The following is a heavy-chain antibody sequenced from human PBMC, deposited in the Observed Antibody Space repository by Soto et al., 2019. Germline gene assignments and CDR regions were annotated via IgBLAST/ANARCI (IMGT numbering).Heavy chain of an antibody. V-gene: IGHV3-21*01. J-gene: IGHJ4*02. CDR1: GFTFSSYS. Sequence: EVQLVESGGGLVKPGGSLRLSCAASGFTFSSYSMNWVHQAPGKGLEWVSSISSSSSYIYYADSVKGRFTISRDNAKNSLYLQMNSLRAEDTAVYYCAREPGGWSGYSIDYWGQGTLVTVSS. D-gene: IGHD3-3*01. CDR2: ISSSSSYI. CDR3: AREPGGWSGYSIDY.